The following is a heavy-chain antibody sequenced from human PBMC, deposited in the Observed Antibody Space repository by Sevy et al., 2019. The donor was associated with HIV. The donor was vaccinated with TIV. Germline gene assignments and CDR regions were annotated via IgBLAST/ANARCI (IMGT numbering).Heavy chain of an antibody. CDR3: ARLKLHYDPYYFDL. CDR1: GFAFSNYY. CDR2: IKQDGSKK. D-gene: IGHD3-16*01. Sequence: GGSLRLSCAASGFAFSNYYAMYWVRQAPEKGLEWVANIKQDGSKKYYVDSVKGRFIMSRDNAKNSLYLEMNSLRAEDTAVYYCARLKLHYDPYYFDLWGQGTLVTVSS. V-gene: IGHV3-7*01. J-gene: IGHJ4*02.